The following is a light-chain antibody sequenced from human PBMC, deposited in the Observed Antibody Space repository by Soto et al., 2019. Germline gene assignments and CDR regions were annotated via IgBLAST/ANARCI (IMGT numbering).Light chain of an antibody. V-gene: IGLV2-23*02. CDR3: CSYAGSRIYV. Sequence: QSALTQPASVSGSPGQSITISCTGTSSNIGSYNLVSWYQQHPGKAPKVMIYEVSKLPSGVSNRFSGSKSGNTASLTISGLQADDEADYYCCSYAGSRIYVFGTGTKVTVL. J-gene: IGLJ1*01. CDR1: SSNIGSYNL. CDR2: EVS.